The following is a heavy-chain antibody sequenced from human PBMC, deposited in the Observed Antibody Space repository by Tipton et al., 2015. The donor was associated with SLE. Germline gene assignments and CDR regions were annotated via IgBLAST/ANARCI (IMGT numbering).Heavy chain of an antibody. J-gene: IGHJ5*02. V-gene: IGHV4-31*02. D-gene: IGHD5-12*01. CDR1: GGSISSNNFF. CDR3: ARDGRGYSDNSGCSEYHWFDP. CDR2: IYYSGSA. Sequence: LRLSCTVSGGSISSNNFFWSWLRQHPGKGLEWIGYIYYSGSAFYNPSLKSRVTMSVDTSKNQFFMRLSSATAADTAVYYCARDGRGYSDNSGCSEYHWFDPWGQGTLVTVSS.